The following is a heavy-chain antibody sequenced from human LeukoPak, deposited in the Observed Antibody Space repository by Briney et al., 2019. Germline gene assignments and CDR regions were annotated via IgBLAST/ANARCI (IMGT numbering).Heavy chain of an antibody. D-gene: IGHD2-2*01. CDR3: AKFWEFCSSTSCLSYFDY. CDR1: GFTFSSYA. CDR2: TSGSGGST. V-gene: IGHV3-23*01. Sequence: GGSLRLSCAASGFTFSSYAMSWVRQAPGKGLEWVSATSGSGGSTYYADSVKGRFTISRDNSRNTLYLQMNSLRAEDTAVYYCAKFWEFCSSTSCLSYFDYWGQGTLVTVSS. J-gene: IGHJ4*02.